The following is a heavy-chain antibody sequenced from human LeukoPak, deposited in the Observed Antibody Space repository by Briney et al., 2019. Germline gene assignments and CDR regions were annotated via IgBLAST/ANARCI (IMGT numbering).Heavy chain of an antibody. CDR2: INPDDGDT. V-gene: IGHV1-2*02. Sequence: ASVKVSCKTSGYTFSDYYIHWVRQAPGHGLEYVGWINPDDGDTNYGQKIQGRVSMTIVASINTTYMELSSLTTADTAIYYCARRYRSGALPDFQHWGQGTLVTVSS. CDR3: ARRYRSGALPDFQH. CDR1: GYTFSDYY. J-gene: IGHJ1*01. D-gene: IGHD6-19*01.